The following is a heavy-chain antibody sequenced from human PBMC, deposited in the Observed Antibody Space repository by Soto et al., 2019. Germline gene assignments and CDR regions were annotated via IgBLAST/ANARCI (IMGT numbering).Heavy chain of an antibody. D-gene: IGHD2-8*01. V-gene: IGHV3-30*18. Sequence: ESGGGVVQPGRSLRLSCAASGFTFSSYGMHWVRQAPGKGLEWVAVISYDGSNKYYADSVKGRFTISRDNSKNTLYLQMNSLRAEDTAVYYCSNGDCTNGVCYMEDYYYYGMDVWGQGTTVTVSS. J-gene: IGHJ6*02. CDR2: ISYDGSNK. CDR3: SNGDCTNGVCYMEDYYYYGMDV. CDR1: GFTFSSYG.